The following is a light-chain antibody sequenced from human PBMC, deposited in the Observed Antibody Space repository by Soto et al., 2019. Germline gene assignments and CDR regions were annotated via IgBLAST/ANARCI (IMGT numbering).Light chain of an antibody. CDR2: DTS. Sequence: EVELTQSPGTLSLSPGESATLSCRASQSVSSSHLAWYQQKRGQAPRLLIYDTSTRATGIPDRFSGSGSGTEFTLTISSLQSEDFAVYYCQQYNNWPRTFGQGTKVDIK. CDR1: QSVSSSH. V-gene: IGKV3D-15*01. CDR3: QQYNNWPRT. J-gene: IGKJ1*01.